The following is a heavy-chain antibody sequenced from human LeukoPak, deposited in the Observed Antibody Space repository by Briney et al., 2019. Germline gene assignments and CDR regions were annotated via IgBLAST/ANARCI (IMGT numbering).Heavy chain of an antibody. J-gene: IGHJ6*03. CDR2: INQSGST. D-gene: IGHD3-16*01. Sequence: PSETLSLTCAVYGESFSGYYWTWIRQAPGKGLEWVGHINQSGSTNYNSSLKSRVTISLDTSKNQFSLKLTSVTAADTAVYYCARVGADYYFYYMDVWGKGTTVTVSS. CDR3: ARVGADYYFYYMDV. V-gene: IGHV4-34*01. CDR1: GESFSGYY.